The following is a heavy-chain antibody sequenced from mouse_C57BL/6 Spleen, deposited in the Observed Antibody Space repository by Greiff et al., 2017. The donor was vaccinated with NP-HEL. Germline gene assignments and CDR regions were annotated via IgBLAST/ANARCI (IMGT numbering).Heavy chain of an antibody. J-gene: IGHJ4*01. CDR2: IHPNSGST. V-gene: IGHV1-64*01. D-gene: IGHD2-1*01. Sequence: QVQLQQPGAELVKPGASVKLSCKASGYTFTSYWMHWVKQRPGQGLEWIGMIHPNSGSTNYNEKFKSKATLTVDKSSSTAYMQLSSLTSEDSAVYYCARSVEIYYGNYGYAMDYWGQGTSVTVSS. CDR1: GYTFTSYW. CDR3: ARSVEIYYGNYGYAMDY.